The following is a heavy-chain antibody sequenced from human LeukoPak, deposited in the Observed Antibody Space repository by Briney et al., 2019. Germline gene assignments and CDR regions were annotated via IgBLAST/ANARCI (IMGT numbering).Heavy chain of an antibody. J-gene: IGHJ3*02. CDR1: GGSFSGYY. CDR2: IYYSGST. Sequence: SETLSLTCAVYGGSFSGYYWGWIRQPPGKGLEWIGSIYYSGSTYYNPSLKSRVTISVDKSKNQFSLKLSSVTAADTAVYYCARDCSSTSCPFGRAFDIWGQGTMVTVSS. D-gene: IGHD2-2*01. CDR3: ARDCSSTSCPFGRAFDI. V-gene: IGHV4-34*01.